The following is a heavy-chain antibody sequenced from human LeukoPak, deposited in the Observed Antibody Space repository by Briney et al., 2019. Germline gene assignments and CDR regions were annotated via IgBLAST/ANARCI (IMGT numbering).Heavy chain of an antibody. V-gene: IGHV4-59*01. D-gene: IGHD2-8*01. J-gene: IGHJ4*02. CDR3: AREDCTNGVCYVGY. CDR1: GGSISSYY. CDR2: IYYSGST. Sequence: PSETLSLTCTVSGGSISSYYWSWIRQPSGKGLEWIGYIYYSGSTNYNPSLKSRVTISVDTSKNQFSLKLSSVTAADTAVYYCAREDCTNGVCYVGYWGQGTLVTVSS.